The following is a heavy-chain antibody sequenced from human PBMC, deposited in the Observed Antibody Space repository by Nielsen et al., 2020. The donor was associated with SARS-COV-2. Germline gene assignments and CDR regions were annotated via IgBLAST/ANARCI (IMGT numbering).Heavy chain of an antibody. D-gene: IGHD3-10*01. Sequence: VRQAPGKGLEWVSGISWNSGSIGYADSVKGRFSISRDNAKNSLFLQMNSLRAEDTAVYFCARGLGEVADYWGQGALVTVSS. CDR3: ARGLGEVADY. CDR2: ISWNSGSI. J-gene: IGHJ4*02. V-gene: IGHV3-9*01.